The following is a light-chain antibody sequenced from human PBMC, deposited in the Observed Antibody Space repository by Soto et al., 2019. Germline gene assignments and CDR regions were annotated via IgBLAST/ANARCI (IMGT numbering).Light chain of an antibody. J-gene: IGLJ1*01. CDR2: EDS. V-gene: IGLV2-23*01. CDR3: CSFAGGGPDV. CDR1: SSDVGSYNL. Sequence: QPVLTQPASVSGAPGQSITISCTGTSSDVGSYNLVSLYQQHPGKAPKLMIYEDSKRPSGVSTRFSGSKSGNTASLTISGLQAEDEADYYCCSFAGGGPDVFGTGTKLTVL.